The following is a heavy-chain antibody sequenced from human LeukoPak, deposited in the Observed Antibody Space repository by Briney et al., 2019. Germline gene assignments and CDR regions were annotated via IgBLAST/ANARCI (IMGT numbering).Heavy chain of an antibody. CDR1: GYTFASYG. CDR2: ISAYNGNT. D-gene: IGHD3-3*01. Sequence: GASVKVSCKASGYTFASYGISWVRQAPGQGLEWMGWISAYNGNTNYAQKLQGRVTMTTDTSTSTAYMELRSLRSDDTAVYYCARAVSYYDFWSGLNWFDPWGQGTLVTVSS. CDR3: ARAVSYYDFWSGLNWFDP. V-gene: IGHV1-18*01. J-gene: IGHJ5*02.